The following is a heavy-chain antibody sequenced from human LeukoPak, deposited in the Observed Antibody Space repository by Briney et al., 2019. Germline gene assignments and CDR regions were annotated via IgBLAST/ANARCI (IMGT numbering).Heavy chain of an antibody. CDR3: AKSPYFYNSGRYVDV. CDR2: ISGSGGTT. CDR1: GFTFSSYN. V-gene: IGHV3-23*01. D-gene: IGHD3-10*01. J-gene: IGHJ6*03. Sequence: GGSLRLSCAASGFTFSSYNMNWVRQAPGKGLEWVSSISGSGGTTYYADSIKGRFTISRDSSKNMLYLQMNRLRAEDTAVYYCAKSPYFYNSGRYVDVWGKGTTVTVSS.